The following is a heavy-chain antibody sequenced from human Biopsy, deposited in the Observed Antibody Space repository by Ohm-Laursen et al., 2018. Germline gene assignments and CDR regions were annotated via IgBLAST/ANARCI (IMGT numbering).Heavy chain of an antibody. CDR2: IYSGGNT. D-gene: IGHD2/OR15-2a*01. CDR1: GYSIIPSGPEN. V-gene: IGHV4-61*01. J-gene: IGHJ4*02. CDR3: ARGMRTTGWPYFDY. Sequence: DTLSLTCTLSGYSIIPSGPENWSWIRQPPGQGLQYIGFIYSGGNTNYNPSLRRRVTMSVDTSKNQFSLRLNSVTAADTAVYYCARGMRTTGWPYFDYWGQGILVTVSS.